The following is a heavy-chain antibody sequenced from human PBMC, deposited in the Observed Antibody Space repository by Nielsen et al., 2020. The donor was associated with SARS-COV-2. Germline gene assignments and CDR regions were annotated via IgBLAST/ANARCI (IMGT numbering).Heavy chain of an antibody. CDR1: GGSFSGYY. CDR3: ARETYYYDSSGYYYFDY. Sequence: GSLRLSCAVYGGSFSGYYWSWIRQPPGKGLEWIGEINHSGSTNYNPSLKSRVTISVDTSKNQFSLKLSSVTAADTAVYYCARETYYYDSSGYYYFDYWGQGTLVTVSS. V-gene: IGHV4-34*01. J-gene: IGHJ4*02. CDR2: INHSGST. D-gene: IGHD3-22*01.